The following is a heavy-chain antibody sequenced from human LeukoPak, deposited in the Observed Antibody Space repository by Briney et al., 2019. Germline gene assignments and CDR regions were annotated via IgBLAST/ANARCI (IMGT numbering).Heavy chain of an antibody. D-gene: IGHD5-24*01. CDR2: ISYDGSNL. CDR1: GFSFSDYA. CDR3: ANLPRYGYNFDF. Sequence: GRSLRLSCAASGFSFSDYAMNLVRQAPGKGLEWVAFISYDGSNLFYADSVKGRFTIFRDTSKNTLYLQMNSLRAEDTAVYYCANLPRYGYNFDFWGQGTLVTVSS. J-gene: IGHJ4*02. V-gene: IGHV3-30*18.